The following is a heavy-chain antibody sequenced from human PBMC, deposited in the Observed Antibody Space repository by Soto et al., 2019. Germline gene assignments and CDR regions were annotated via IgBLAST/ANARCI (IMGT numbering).Heavy chain of an antibody. CDR3: TSHPQDTSVD. J-gene: IGHJ4*02. V-gene: IGHV3-15*07. D-gene: IGHD3-22*01. CDR1: GFTFTNAW. CDR2: ITNKADGATT. Sequence: EVQLVESGGGLVKPGESLRLSCAASGFTFTNAWMNWVRQAPGKGLEWVGRITNKADGATTDYAAPGKGRFTISRDDSKNTLYLQMNSLKTEDTAVYYCTSHPQDTSVDWGQGTLVIDSS.